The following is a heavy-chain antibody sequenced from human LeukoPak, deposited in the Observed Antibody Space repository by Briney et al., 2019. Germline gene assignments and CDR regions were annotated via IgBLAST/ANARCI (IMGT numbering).Heavy chain of an antibody. CDR1: GGSISSYY. J-gene: IGHJ4*02. CDR3: ARSGFLEWYFDS. V-gene: IGHV4-59*08. CDR2: IYYSGST. Sequence: SETLSLTSTVSGGSISSYYWSWIRQPPGKGLEWIGYIYYSGSTNYNPSLKSRVTISVDTSKNQFSLKLSSVTAADTAVYYCARSGFLEWYFDSWGQGTLVTVSS. D-gene: IGHD3-3*01.